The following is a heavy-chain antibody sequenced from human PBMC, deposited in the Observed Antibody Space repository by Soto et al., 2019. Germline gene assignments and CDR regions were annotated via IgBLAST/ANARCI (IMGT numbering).Heavy chain of an antibody. V-gene: IGHV4-34*01. CDR3: ARDKITGLFDY. J-gene: IGHJ4*02. D-gene: IGHD2-8*02. CDR1: GGSFSGYY. CDR2: INHSGST. Sequence: SEALSLSCAVSGGSFSGYYWTWIRQPPGTGLEWIGEINHSGSTNYNPSLKIRVTISVDTSKNQFSLKLTYVTAADTAVYYCARDKITGLFDYWGQGTLVT.